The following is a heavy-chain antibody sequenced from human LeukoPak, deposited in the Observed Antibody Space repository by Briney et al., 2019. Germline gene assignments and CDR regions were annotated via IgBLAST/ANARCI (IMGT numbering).Heavy chain of an antibody. D-gene: IGHD6-25*01. V-gene: IGHV3-30-3*01. CDR3: AREAAGQWFDP. Sequence: GGSLRLSCAASGFTFSSYAMHWVRQAPGKGLEWVAVISYDGSNKYYADSVKGRFTISRDNSKNTLYLQMNSLRAEDTAVYYCAREAAGQWFDPWGQGTLVTVSS. J-gene: IGHJ5*02. CDR1: GFTFSSYA. CDR2: ISYDGSNK.